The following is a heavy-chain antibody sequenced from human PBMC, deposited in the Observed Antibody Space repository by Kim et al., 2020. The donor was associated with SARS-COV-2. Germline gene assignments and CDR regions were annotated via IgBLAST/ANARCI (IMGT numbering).Heavy chain of an antibody. J-gene: IGHJ4*02. CDR3: VKDRGGYSYGPYFDY. Sequence: GGSLRLSCAASGFTFSNYGMHWVRQAPGKGLEWVAVTSSDGSNKWYADSVKGRFTISRDNSKNTLYLQMNSLRAEDTAVYYCVKDRGGYSYGPYFDYWGQGTLVTVSS. CDR2: TSSDGSNK. D-gene: IGHD5-18*01. V-gene: IGHV3-30*18. CDR1: GFTFSNYG.